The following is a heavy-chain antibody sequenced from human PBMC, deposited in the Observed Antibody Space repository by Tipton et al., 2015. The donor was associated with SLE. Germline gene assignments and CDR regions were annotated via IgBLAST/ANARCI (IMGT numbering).Heavy chain of an antibody. CDR3: ARGTAYYDFWSGYRDALDV. CDR1: GGTISNYI. Sequence: QVQLVQSGAEVKKPGSSVRVSCKASGGTISNYIVSWVRQAPGQGLEWMGGIIPILRTGNSAQRFQGRVTFTTDESTSTAYMELSSLRSEDTAVYYCARGTAYYDFWSGYRDALDVWGQGTMVTVSS. V-gene: IGHV1-69*16. D-gene: IGHD3-3*01. J-gene: IGHJ3*01. CDR2: IIPILRTG.